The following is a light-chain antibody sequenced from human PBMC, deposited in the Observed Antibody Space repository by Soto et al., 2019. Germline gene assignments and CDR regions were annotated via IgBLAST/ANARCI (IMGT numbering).Light chain of an antibody. CDR3: QQYDRHPRT. CDR2: KAS. CDR1: QSISSW. Sequence: DIQMTQSPSTLSASVGDRVTITCRASQSISSWLAWYQQKPGKAPKLLIYKASSLESGVPSRFSGSGSGTEFTLTISSLQPDDHGTYYCQQYDRHPRTFGQGTKVEIK. J-gene: IGKJ1*01. V-gene: IGKV1-5*03.